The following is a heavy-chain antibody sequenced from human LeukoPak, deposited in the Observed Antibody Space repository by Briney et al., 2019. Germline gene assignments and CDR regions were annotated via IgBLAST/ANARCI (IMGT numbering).Heavy chain of an antibody. CDR1: GFTFSSCA. V-gene: IGHV3-23*01. CDR3: AKRCGTTFAGGFDS. CDR2: ISASGYTT. Sequence: GGSLRLSCAASGFTFSSCAMSWVRQAPGKGLERVSGISASGYTTNYADSVKGRFTISRDNSKNTLYMQMNSLRAEGTAVYYWAKRCGTTFAGGFDSWGQGTLVTVSS. D-gene: IGHD1-1*01. J-gene: IGHJ4*02.